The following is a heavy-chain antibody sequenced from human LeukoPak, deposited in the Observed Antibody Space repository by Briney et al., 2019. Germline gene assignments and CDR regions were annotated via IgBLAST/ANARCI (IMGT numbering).Heavy chain of an antibody. Sequence: GGSLSPSSAASEFTSSKLGMHSVGQAPGKGLEWVAVVSYDGRAQYYADSVKGRFTISRDNSKNRLYLQVNSLRAEDTAVYYCSKENRQYRSGWTDDYWSQGTLVTVSS. J-gene: IGHJ4*02. V-gene: IGHV3-30*18. CDR2: VSYDGRAQ. D-gene: IGHD6-19*01. CDR3: SKENRQYRSGWTDDY. CDR1: EFTSSKLG.